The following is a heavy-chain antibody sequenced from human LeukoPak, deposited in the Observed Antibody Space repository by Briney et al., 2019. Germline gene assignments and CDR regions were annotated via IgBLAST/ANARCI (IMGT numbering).Heavy chain of an antibody. CDR1: GFTFSSYS. V-gene: IGHV3-48*04. CDR2: ISSSSSTI. J-gene: IGHJ5*02. CDR3: ARLPGDSTIYDL. D-gene: IGHD5/OR15-5a*01. Sequence: GGSLRLSCAASGFTFSSYSMNWVRQAPGKGLEWVSYISSSSSTIYYADSVKGRFIISRDNAGNSVSLQMSSLRAEDTAMYYCARLPGDSTIYDLWGQGTLVTVSS.